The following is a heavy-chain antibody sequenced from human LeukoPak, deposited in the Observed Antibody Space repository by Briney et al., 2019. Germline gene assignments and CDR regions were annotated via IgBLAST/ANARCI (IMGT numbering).Heavy chain of an antibody. D-gene: IGHD3-16*01. CDR3: ARGGGSYGWFDP. Sequence: GGSLRLSCAASGFNSSNYWMHWVRQGPGKGLVWVSRIDSDGSSTNYADSVKGRFTISRDSAKNTLYLQINSLRAEDTAVYYCARGGGSYGWFDPWGQGTLVTVSS. J-gene: IGHJ5*02. CDR1: GFNSSNYW. V-gene: IGHV3-74*01. CDR2: IDSDGSST.